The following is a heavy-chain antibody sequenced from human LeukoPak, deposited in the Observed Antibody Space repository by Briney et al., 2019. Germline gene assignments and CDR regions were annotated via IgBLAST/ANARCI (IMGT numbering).Heavy chain of an antibody. Sequence: GGSLRLSCAASGFTFSSYAMSWVRQAPGKGLEWVSTISGSAGGTYYADSVKGRFTISRDNSKNTLYLQMNSLRAEDTAEYYCAKDSLLWFGDDAFDIWGQGTLVTVSS. V-gene: IGHV3-23*01. D-gene: IGHD3-10*01. J-gene: IGHJ3*02. CDR1: GFTFSSYA. CDR2: ISGSAGGT. CDR3: AKDSLLWFGDDAFDI.